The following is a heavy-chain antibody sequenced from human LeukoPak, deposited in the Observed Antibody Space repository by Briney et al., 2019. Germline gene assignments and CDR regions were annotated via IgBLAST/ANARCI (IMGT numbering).Heavy chain of an antibody. Sequence: ASVKVSCKASGYTFTGYYMHWVRQATGQGLEWMGWMNPNSGNTGYAQKFQGRVTITRNTSISTAYMELSSLRSEDTAVYYCARKSLLDVWGKGTTVTVSS. J-gene: IGHJ6*04. CDR2: MNPNSGNT. V-gene: IGHV1-8*03. CDR1: GYTFTGYY. CDR3: ARKSLLDV.